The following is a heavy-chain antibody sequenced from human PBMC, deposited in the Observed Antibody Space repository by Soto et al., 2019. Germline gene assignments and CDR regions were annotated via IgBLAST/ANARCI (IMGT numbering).Heavy chain of an antibody. D-gene: IGHD1-26*01. CDR2: ISVYNGNT. Sequence: QVQLVQSGAEVKNPGASVKVSCKASGYTLTTYGISWVRQAPGQGLEWVGWISVYNGNTNYAQKVQGRVTMTTDTSTSTAYMELRSLKSDDTAVYYCARVIGAKELHGMDVWGQGTTVTVSS. CDR3: ARVIGAKELHGMDV. V-gene: IGHV1-18*01. CDR1: GYTLTTYG. J-gene: IGHJ6*02.